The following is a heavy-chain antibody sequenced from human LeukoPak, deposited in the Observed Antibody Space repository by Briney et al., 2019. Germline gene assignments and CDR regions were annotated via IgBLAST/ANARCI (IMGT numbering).Heavy chain of an antibody. CDR3: AKDRLRGSYFGLFDY. D-gene: IGHD1-26*01. J-gene: IGHJ4*02. Sequence: GGSLRLSCAASGFRFISYAMSWVRQAPGKGLEWVSTILGSGSGDSTYYADSVKGRFTISRDNSKNTLYLQMNSLRAEDTAVYYCAKDRLRGSYFGLFDYWGQGTLVTVSS. V-gene: IGHV3-23*01. CDR2: ILGSGSGDST. CDR1: GFRFISYA.